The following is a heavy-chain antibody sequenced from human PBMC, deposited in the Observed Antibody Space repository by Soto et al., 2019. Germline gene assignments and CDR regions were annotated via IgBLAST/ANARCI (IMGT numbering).Heavy chain of an antibody. CDR2: VWYDGSNG. J-gene: IGHJ6*02. CDR1: GWICSNVG. Sequence: GGCLRRSCTAAGWICSNVGMHWVRQAPGKGREWVAGVWYDGSNGVSAESVKGRFTVSRHKSNITLFLQMTSLIAEPTPVYSCARDPRTPCTSALDVWCPGTSVAVSS. CDR3: ARDPRTPCTSALDV. V-gene: IGHV3-33*01.